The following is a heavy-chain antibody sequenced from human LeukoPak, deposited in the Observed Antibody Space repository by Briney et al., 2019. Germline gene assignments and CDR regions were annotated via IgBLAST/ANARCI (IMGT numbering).Heavy chain of an antibody. CDR1: GFTVSSNY. V-gene: IGHV3-7*03. Sequence: GGSLRLSCAASGFTVSSNYMSWIRQAPGKGLEWVANIKQDGSEKYYVDSVKGRFTISRDNAKNSLYLQMNSLRAEDTAVYYCARDPERIVVVPAAVSHYGMDVWGQGTTVTVSS. CDR3: ARDPERIVVVPAAVSHYGMDV. J-gene: IGHJ6*02. CDR2: IKQDGSEK. D-gene: IGHD2-2*01.